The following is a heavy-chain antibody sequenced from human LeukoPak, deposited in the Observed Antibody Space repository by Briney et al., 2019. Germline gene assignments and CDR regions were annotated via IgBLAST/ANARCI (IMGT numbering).Heavy chain of an antibody. J-gene: IGHJ4*02. CDR3: ARDGDY. Sequence: PSETLSLTCTVSGGSISSNTYHWSWIRQPPGKGLEWIGYMYYTGATSYNPSLKSRVTISLDTSKNQFSLKLSSVTAADTAVYYCARDGDYWGQGTLVTVSS. CDR1: GGSISSNTYH. V-gene: IGHV4-61*01. CDR2: MYYTGAT.